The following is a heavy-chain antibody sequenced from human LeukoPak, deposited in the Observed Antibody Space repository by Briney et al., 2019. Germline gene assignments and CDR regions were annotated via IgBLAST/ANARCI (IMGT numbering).Heavy chain of an antibody. Sequence: ASVKVSCKASGGTFSSYAISWVRQAPGQGLEWMGGIIPIFGTANYAQKFQGRVTITADGSTSTAYMELSSLRSEDTAVYYCAKTPYYYGSGSSLYYYGMDVWGEGTTVTVSS. CDR2: IIPIFGTA. CDR3: AKTPYYYGSGSSLYYYGMDV. D-gene: IGHD3-10*01. J-gene: IGHJ6*04. V-gene: IGHV1-69*01. CDR1: GGTFSSYA.